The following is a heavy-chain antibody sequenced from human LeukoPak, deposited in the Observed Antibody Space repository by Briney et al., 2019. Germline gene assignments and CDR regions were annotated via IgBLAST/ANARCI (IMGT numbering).Heavy chain of an antibody. CDR2: ISSSSSYT. Sequence: GGSLRLSCAASGFTFSDYYMSWIRQAPGKGLEWVSYISSSSSYTNYADSVKGRFTISRDNAKNSLYLQMNSLRAEGTAVYYCSSGWYEGYFQHWGQGTLVTVSS. CDR3: SSGWYEGYFQH. J-gene: IGHJ1*01. CDR1: GFTFSDYY. D-gene: IGHD6-19*01. V-gene: IGHV3-11*06.